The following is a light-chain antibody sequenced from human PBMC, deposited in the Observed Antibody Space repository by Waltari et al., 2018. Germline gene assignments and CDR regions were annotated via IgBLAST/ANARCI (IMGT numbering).Light chain of an antibody. CDR2: EVN. CDR1: SMDVGGYKS. V-gene: IGLV2-8*01. J-gene: IGLJ2*01. Sequence: QSALTQPPSASGSPGQSATISGPGTSMDVGGYKSVSWYQHHPGKAPRLIIYEVNRRPSGVPDRFSGSKSGNTASLTVSGLQAEDEADYYCSSYAVSNNLLFGGGTKLTVL. CDR3: SSYAVSNNLL.